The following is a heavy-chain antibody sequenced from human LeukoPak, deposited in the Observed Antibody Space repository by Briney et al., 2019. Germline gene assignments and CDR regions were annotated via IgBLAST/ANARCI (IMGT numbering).Heavy chain of an antibody. CDR2: IIPIFGTA. D-gene: IGHD2-21*01. CDR3: ARGGVACGGDCYADAFDI. Sequence: ASVKVSCKASGGTFSSYAISWVRQAPGQGLEWMGGIIPIFGTANYAQKFQGRATITADESTSTAYMELSSLRSEDTAVYYCARGGVACGGDCYADAFDIWGQGTMVTVSS. V-gene: IGHV1-69*13. J-gene: IGHJ3*02. CDR1: GGTFSSYA.